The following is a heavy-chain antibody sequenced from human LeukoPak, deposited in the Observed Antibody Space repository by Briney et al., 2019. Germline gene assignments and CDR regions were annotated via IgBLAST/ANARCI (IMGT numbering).Heavy chain of an antibody. V-gene: IGHV3-33*01. CDR3: ARWESPAAGTNFDY. CDR1: GFTFSHYG. Sequence: GGSLRLSCAASGFTFSHYGMHWVRQTPGAGLEWVAVIWSDGSDKYYAKSVKGRFTISRDNSKNSLFLQMNSLRAEDTAVYYCARWESPAAGTNFDYWGQGTLVTVSS. D-gene: IGHD6-13*01. CDR2: IWSDGSDK. J-gene: IGHJ4*02.